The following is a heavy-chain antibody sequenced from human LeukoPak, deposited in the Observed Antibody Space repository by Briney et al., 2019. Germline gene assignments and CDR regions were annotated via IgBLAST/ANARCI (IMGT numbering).Heavy chain of an antibody. J-gene: IGHJ5*02. CDR3: ASSWAVAGTNWFDP. CDR2: FYHGGST. D-gene: IGHD6-19*01. V-gene: IGHV4-38-2*02. Sequence: PSETLSLTCTVSGYSISTGYYWDWIRQPPGKGLEWIGTFYHGGSTYYNPSLKSRVTISVDTSKNQFSLSLTSVTAADTAVYYCASSWAVAGTNWFDPWGQGTLVTVSS. CDR1: GYSISTGYY.